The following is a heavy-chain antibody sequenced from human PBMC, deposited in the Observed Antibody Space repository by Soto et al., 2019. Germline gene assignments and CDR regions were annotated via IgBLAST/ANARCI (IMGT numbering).Heavy chain of an antibody. CDR2: IYSSGST. D-gene: IGHD3-3*01. V-gene: IGHV4-4*07. Sequence: SETLSLTCTVSGGAISGYYWTWIRQPAGKGLEWIGRIYSSGSTKYNPSLKSRVTMSLDTSKNQFSLRLTSVIAADTAVYYCARGQRFSDWFDPWGQGTLVTVSS. CDR1: GGAISGYY. CDR3: ARGQRFSDWFDP. J-gene: IGHJ5*02.